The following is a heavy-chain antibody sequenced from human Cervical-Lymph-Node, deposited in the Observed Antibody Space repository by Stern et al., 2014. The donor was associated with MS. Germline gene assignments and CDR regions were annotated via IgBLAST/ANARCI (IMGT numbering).Heavy chain of an antibody. D-gene: IGHD6-19*01. V-gene: IGHV3-30*03. CDR3: ARGSDWYPLDY. J-gene: IGHJ4*02. CDR1: GFAFSTYG. CDR2: ISFDEAKT. Sequence: QVQLVQSGGGVVQPGRSLRLSCSPSGFAFSTYGMHWVRPAPGKGLEWVALISFDEAKTYYADSVKGRFTISRDNPKNTLYLQMKSLRGEDTAVYYCARGSDWYPLDYWGQGTLVTVSS.